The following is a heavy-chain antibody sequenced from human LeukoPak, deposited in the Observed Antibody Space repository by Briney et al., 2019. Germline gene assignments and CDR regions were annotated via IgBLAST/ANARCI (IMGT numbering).Heavy chain of an antibody. Sequence: ASVKVSCKASGYTFTGYYMHWVRQAPGQGLEWMGWINPNSGGTNYAQKFQGRVTMTRDTSISTAYMELSRLRSDDTAVYYCARANKIIKFFNIWGQGTMVTVSS. J-gene: IGHJ3*02. CDR3: ARANKIIKFFNI. D-gene: IGHD3-3*01. V-gene: IGHV1-2*02. CDR2: INPNSGGT. CDR1: GYTFTGYY.